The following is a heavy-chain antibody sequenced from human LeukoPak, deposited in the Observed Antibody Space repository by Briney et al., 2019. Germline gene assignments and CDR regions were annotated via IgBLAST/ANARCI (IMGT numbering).Heavy chain of an antibody. CDR2: IYYSGST. CDR3: ARPLSGSSSWHGDAFDI. D-gene: IGHD6-13*01. V-gene: IGHV4-39*01. J-gene: IGHJ3*02. CDR1: GGSISSSTYY. Sequence: NPSETLSLTCTVSGGSISSSTYYWGWIRQPPGKGLEWIGSIYYSGSTYYNASLKSRVTISADTSKNQFSLKLSSVTAADTAVYYCARPLSGSSSWHGDAFDIWGQGTRVTVSS.